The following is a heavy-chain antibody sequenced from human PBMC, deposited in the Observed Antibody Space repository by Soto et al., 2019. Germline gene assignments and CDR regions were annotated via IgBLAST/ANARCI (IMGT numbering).Heavy chain of an antibody. Sequence: ASVKVSCKASGGTFSSYAISWVRQAPGQGLEWMGGIIPIFGTANYAQKFQGRVTITADESTSTAYMELSSLRSEDTAVYYCAREGEPYYYDSSGYYFDYWGQGTLVTVSS. CDR2: IIPIFGTA. CDR1: GGTFSSYA. CDR3: AREGEPYYYDSSGYYFDY. V-gene: IGHV1-69*13. D-gene: IGHD3-22*01. J-gene: IGHJ4*02.